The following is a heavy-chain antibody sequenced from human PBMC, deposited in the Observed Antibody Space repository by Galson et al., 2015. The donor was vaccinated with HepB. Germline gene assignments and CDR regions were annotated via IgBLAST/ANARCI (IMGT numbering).Heavy chain of an antibody. CDR2: IRSSGTYT. V-gene: IGHV3-11*06. D-gene: IGHD3-10*01. CDR1: GFTFSDSY. J-gene: IGHJ4*02. CDR3: ARFLDYYHGAGSYSFDY. Sequence: SLRLSCAASGFTFSDSYLSWIRQAPGKGLEWVSYIRSSGTYTNYADSVKGRFTISRDNAKNSLFLQMDSLRAEDTAVYYCARFLDYYHGAGSYSFDYWGRGTLVTVSS.